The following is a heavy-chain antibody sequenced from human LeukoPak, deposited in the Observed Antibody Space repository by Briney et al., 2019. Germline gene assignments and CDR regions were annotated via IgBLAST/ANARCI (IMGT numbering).Heavy chain of an antibody. CDR2: TREDGSEK. CDR1: GFTFSTYW. Sequence: PGGSLRLSCTASGFTFSTYWMSWVRQAPGKGLEWVANTREDGSEKYYVDSVKGRFTISRDNAKNSLYLQMNSLRAEDTAVYYCANYCSSTSCPRDVWGKGTTVTVSS. D-gene: IGHD2-2*01. V-gene: IGHV3-7*01. CDR3: ANYCSSTSCPRDV. J-gene: IGHJ6*04.